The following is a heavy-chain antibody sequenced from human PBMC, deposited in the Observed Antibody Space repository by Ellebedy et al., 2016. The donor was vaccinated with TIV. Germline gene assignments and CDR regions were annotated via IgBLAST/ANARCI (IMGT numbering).Heavy chain of an antibody. D-gene: IGHD3-22*01. J-gene: IGHJ4*02. V-gene: IGHV3-53*01. Sequence: GESLKISCAASGFTVSSNYMSWVRQAPGKGLEWVSVIYSGGSTYYADSVKGRFTISRDNAKNSLYLQMNSLRDEDTAVYYCARDTYYYDSSGSLGYWGQGTLVTVSS. CDR3: ARDTYYYDSSGSLGY. CDR1: GFTVSSNY. CDR2: IYSGGST.